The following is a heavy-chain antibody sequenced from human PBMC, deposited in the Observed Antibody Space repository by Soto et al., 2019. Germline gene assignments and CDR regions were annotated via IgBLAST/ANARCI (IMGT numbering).Heavy chain of an antibody. Sequence: QVQLVQSRGEEKKPGASVKVSCKTSGYSFTTYGISWVRQAPGQGLEWMGWISGYNGNTNYAKKLQGRVTMTTDTSTSTAYMELRSLRSDDTAVYYCAREGPAPYYYYGMDVWGQGSTVTVSS. CDR1: GYSFTTYG. CDR2: ISGYNGNT. CDR3: AREGPAPYYYYGMDV. J-gene: IGHJ6*02. V-gene: IGHV1-18*01.